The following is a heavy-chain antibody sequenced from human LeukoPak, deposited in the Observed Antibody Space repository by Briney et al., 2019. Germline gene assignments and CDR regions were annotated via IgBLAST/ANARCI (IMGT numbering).Heavy chain of an antibody. CDR2: INPNSGGT. J-gene: IGHJ3*02. D-gene: IGHD1-26*01. CDR3: ARGGSSGSYHPDAFDI. V-gene: IGHV1-2*02. Sequence: GASVKVSCTASGYTFTGYYMHWVRQAPGQGLEWMGWINPNSGGTNYAQKFQGRVTMTRDTSISTAYMELSRLRSDDTAVYYCARGGSSGSYHPDAFDIWGQGTMVTVSS. CDR1: GYTFTGYY.